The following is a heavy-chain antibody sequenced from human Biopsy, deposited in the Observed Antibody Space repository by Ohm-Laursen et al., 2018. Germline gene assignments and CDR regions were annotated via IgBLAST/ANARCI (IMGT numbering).Heavy chain of an antibody. CDR2: MSYGESA. CDR1: GGSISSNSYF. Sequence: SDTLSLTCTVSGGSISSNSYFWGWIRQTPGKGLEWIGSMSYGESARYLPSLKSRVTISVDTSKNQFSLKVRSVTAADTAVYYCVRGVDYYDPYHYYALDVWGQGTTVIVSS. D-gene: IGHD3-22*01. V-gene: IGHV4-39*07. CDR3: VRGVDYYDPYHYYALDV. J-gene: IGHJ6*02.